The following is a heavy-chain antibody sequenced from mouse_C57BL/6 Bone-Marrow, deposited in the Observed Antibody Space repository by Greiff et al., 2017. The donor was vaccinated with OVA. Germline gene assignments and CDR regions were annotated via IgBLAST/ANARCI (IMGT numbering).Heavy chain of an antibody. V-gene: IGHV1-69*01. CDR2: IDPSDSYT. Sequence: VKLQQPGAELVMPGASVKLSCKASGYTFTRYWMHWVTQRPGQGLEWIGEIDPSDSYTNYNPKFKGKSTLTVDKSSSTADMQLSSLTSEDSAVYYCARGGLRRNFDVWGTGTTVTVSS. CDR3: ARGGLRRNFDV. D-gene: IGHD2-4*01. J-gene: IGHJ1*03. CDR1: GYTFTRYW.